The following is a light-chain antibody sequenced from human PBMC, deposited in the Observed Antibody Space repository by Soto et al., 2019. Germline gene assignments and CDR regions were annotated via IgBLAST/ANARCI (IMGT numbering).Light chain of an antibody. Sequence: EIVLTQSPATLSLSPGERATLYCRASQSVPSRLAWYQQRPGQAPRLLIFDASYRATGVPGRFSGSGSGTEFTLTISSLQPEDFAVYYCQQRYNWPLTFGGGTKVDIK. V-gene: IGKV3-11*01. J-gene: IGKJ4*01. CDR2: DAS. CDR1: QSVPSR. CDR3: QQRYNWPLT.